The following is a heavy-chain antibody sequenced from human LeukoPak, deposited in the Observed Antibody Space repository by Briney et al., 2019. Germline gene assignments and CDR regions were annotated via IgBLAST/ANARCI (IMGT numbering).Heavy chain of an antibody. CDR2: INPNSGGT. CDR3: ARDNSVGDNAWWFDP. CDR1: GYTFTGNY. D-gene: IGHD1-26*01. J-gene: IGHJ5*02. Sequence: ASVKVSCKASGYTFTGNYIHWVRQAPGQGLEWMGWINPNSGGTKYAQKFQGRVTMTRDMSTSTDYMELSSLRSEDTAIYYCARDNSVGDNAWWFDPWGQGTLVTVSS. V-gene: IGHV1-2*02.